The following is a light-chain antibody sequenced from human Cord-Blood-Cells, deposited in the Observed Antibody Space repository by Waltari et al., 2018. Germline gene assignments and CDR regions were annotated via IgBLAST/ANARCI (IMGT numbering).Light chain of an antibody. CDR3: QQYNNWPRT. V-gene: IGKV3-15*01. CDR2: GAS. Sequence: EIVMTRSPATLSVSPGERATLPCSASQSVSSNLAWYQQKPGQAPRLLIYGASTRATGIPARFSGSGSGTEFTLTISSLQSEDFAVYYCQQYNNWPRTFGQGTKVEIK. CDR1: QSVSSN. J-gene: IGKJ1*01.